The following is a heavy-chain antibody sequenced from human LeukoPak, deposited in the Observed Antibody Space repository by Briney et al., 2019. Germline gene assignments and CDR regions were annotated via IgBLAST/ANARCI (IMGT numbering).Heavy chain of an antibody. CDR2: MHFSGST. V-gene: IGHV4-4*07. Sequence: SETLSLTCTVSGDSVSGYSWSWIRQPAGKGLEWIGRMHFSGSTNYNPSLKSRVTMSGDTSKNQFSLKVSSVTAADTAVYYCVKGVAVAAGQRDFDYWGQGTLVTVSS. CDR3: VKGVAVAAGQRDFDY. J-gene: IGHJ4*02. CDR1: GDSVSGYS. D-gene: IGHD6-25*01.